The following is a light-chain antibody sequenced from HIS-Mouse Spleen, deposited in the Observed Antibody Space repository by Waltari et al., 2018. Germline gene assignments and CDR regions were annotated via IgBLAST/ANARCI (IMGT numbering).Light chain of an antibody. V-gene: IGLV1-44*01. CDR2: SNK. CDR1: SSNIGSNT. CDR3: AAWDDSLNGNYV. Sequence: QSVLTQPPSASGTPGQRVTIPCSGSSSNIGSNTVHWYQQLPGTAPKLLIYSNKQRPSGVPDRFSGSKSGTSASLAISGLQSEDEADYYCAAWDDSLNGNYVFGTGTKVTVL. J-gene: IGLJ1*01.